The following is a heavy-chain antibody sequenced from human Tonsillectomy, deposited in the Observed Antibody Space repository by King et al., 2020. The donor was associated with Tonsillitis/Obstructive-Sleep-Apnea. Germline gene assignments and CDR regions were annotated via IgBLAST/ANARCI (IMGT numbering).Heavy chain of an antibody. CDR2: IYWDDDK. CDR1: GFSLSTGGVG. D-gene: IGHD3-3*01. CDR3: ARGNYDFDAFDM. V-gene: IGHV2-5*02. Sequence: TLKESGPTLVKPTQTLTLTCTFSGFSLSTGGVGVGWIRQPPGKALEWLALIYWDDDKRYSPSLKSRLTITKDTSNNQVVLAMTNMDPVDTATYCCARGNYDFDAFDMWGQGTMVTVSS. J-gene: IGHJ3*02.